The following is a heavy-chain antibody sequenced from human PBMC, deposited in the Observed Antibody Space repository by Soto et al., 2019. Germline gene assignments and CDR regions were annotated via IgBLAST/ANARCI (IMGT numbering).Heavy chain of an antibody. CDR3: ARPSGSSGYFDY. CDR2: ISSSGSTI. J-gene: IGHJ4*02. CDR1: GFTFSSYE. Sequence: XGSLRLSCAAAGFTFSSYEMNWVRQAPGKGLEWVSYISSSGSTIYYADSVKGRFTISRDNAKNSLYLQMNSLRAEDTAVYYCARPSGSSGYFDYWGQGTLVTVSS. D-gene: IGHD1-26*01. V-gene: IGHV3-48*03.